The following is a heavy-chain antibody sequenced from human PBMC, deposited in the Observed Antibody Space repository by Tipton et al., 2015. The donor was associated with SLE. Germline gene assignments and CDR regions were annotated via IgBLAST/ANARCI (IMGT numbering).Heavy chain of an antibody. D-gene: IGHD6-13*01. Sequence: SLRLSCAASGFTFSTYAMSWVRQAPGKGLEWVFLVRREGGGTYSADSVKGRFTISRDSSKNTLYLEMNSLRVEDTAVYYCAKGGMGIADAFDVWGQGTMVTVSS. V-gene: IGHV3-23*01. CDR2: VRREGGGT. CDR3: AKGGMGIADAFDV. CDR1: GFTFSTYA. J-gene: IGHJ3*01.